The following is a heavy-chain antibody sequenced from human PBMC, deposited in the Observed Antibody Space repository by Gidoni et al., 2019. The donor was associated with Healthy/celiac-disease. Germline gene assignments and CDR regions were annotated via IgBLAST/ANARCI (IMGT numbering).Heavy chain of an antibody. CDR1: AYTFTSYG. J-gene: IGHJ4*02. Sequence: QVQLVQSGAEVKKPGASVTVSCKAPAYTFTSYGTSWVRQAPGQGLECMGWFSAYNGNTNDAQKLQGRVTMTTDTSTSTAYMELRSLRSDDTAVEYCAKTRYYYDSSGEVFDYWGQGTLVTVSS. V-gene: IGHV1-18*01. CDR2: FSAYNGNT. CDR3: AKTRYYYDSSGEVFDY. D-gene: IGHD3-22*01.